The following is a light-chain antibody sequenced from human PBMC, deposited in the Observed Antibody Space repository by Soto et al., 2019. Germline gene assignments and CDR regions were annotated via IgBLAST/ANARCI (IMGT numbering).Light chain of an antibody. CDR1: RAISDS. J-gene: IGKJ1*01. Sequence: DIRMTQSPSSLSASVGDRVIITCQASRAISDSLNWYRQKPGKAPKLLIYDASNLDRGVPSRFSGSGSGPHFTLTISSLQPEDVATYYCQQYSNLPWTFGEGTRVEIK. CDR3: QQYSNLPWT. V-gene: IGKV1-33*01. CDR2: DAS.